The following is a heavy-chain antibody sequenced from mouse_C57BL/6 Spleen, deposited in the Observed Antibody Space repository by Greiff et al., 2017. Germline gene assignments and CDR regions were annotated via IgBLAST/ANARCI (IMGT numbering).Heavy chain of an antibody. D-gene: IGHD1-1*01. Sequence: EVQREESGGGLVRPGGSLTLSCAASGFTFSDSGMHWVRQAPEKGLVWVAYISSGSSTIYYEHTVKGRFTISRAPAKNTLFLQMTSLRAEDTAMCYCARGDYGARDDWGQGTSVTVSS. CDR2: ISSGSSTI. J-gene: IGHJ4*01. CDR1: GFTFSDSG. CDR3: ARGDYGARDD. V-gene: IGHV5-17*01.